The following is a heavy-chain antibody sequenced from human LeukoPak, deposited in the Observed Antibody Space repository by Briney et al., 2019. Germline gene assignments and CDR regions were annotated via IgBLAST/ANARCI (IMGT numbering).Heavy chain of an antibody. CDR2: MNPNTGNT. V-gene: IGHV1-8*01. CDR3: AELFHWDNFFDP. Sequence: ASVKVSCKASGYKFTSYDIDWVRQAAGQGPEWMGWMNPNTGNTAYAQKFQGRVVMSRDTATATAFMELSGLRPDDTAVYYCAELFHWDNFFDPWGQGTLVTVTS. J-gene: IGHJ5*02. CDR1: GYKFTSYD. D-gene: IGHD7-27*01.